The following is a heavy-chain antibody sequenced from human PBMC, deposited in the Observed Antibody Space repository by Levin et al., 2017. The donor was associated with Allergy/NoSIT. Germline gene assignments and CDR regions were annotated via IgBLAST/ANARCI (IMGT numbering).Heavy chain of an antibody. V-gene: IGHV3-23*01. CDR3: AKDRRVGTTPATKDAFAI. Sequence: GGSLRLSCAASGFTFSSYAMSWVRQAPGKGLEWVSVISGSGGNTYYADSVKGRFTISRDNSKNTLYLQMNSLRAEDTAVYYCAKDRRVGTTPATKDAFAIWGQGTMVTVSS. CDR2: ISGSGGNT. D-gene: IGHD1-26*01. CDR1: GFTFSSYA. J-gene: IGHJ3*02.